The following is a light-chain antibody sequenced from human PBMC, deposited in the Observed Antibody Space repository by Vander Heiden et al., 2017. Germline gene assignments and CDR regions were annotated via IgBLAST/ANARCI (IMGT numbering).Light chain of an antibody. CDR1: QSIHDY. CDR3: QQNYSTPKA. V-gene: IGKV1-39*01. CDR2: DAS. Sequence: DTQMTQSPSSLSASVGDRVTITCQASQSIHDYLNWYQHKPGKAPKLLIYDASSLQSGVPSRFSGSGSGTDFTLTIDTLQTEDFATYYCQQNYSTPKAFGQGTKVEIK. J-gene: IGKJ1*01.